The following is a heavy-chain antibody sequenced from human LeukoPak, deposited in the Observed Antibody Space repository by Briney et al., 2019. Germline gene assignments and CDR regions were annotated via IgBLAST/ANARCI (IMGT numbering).Heavy chain of an antibody. CDR2: ISYDGSNK. CDR1: GFTFSSYG. J-gene: IGHJ4*02. CDR3: AKGAQQIAARPLTR. D-gene: IGHD6-6*01. Sequence: PGRSLRLSCAASGFTFSSYGMHWVRQAPGTGLGGVAVISYDGSNKYYADSVKGRFTISRDNSKNTLYLQMNSLRAEDTAVYYCAKGAQQIAARPLTRWGQGTLVTVSS. V-gene: IGHV3-30*18.